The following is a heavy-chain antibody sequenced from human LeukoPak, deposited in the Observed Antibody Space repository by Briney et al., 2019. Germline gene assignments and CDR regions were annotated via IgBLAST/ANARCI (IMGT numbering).Heavy chain of an antibody. CDR3: AKDTAVQFLEPAF. Sequence: GGSLRLSCAASGFTFNTHGMHWVRQAPGKGLEWVAAIWFDGSVKHYADAVKGRFTISRDNSLNTLYLQMNSLRVEDTAMYYCAKDTAVQFLEPAFWGQGTLVTVSS. D-gene: IGHD3-3*01. J-gene: IGHJ4*02. V-gene: IGHV3-33*06. CDR2: IWFDGSVK. CDR1: GFTFNTHG.